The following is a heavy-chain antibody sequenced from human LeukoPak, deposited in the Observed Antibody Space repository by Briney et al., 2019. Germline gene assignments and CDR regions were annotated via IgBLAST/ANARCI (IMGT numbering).Heavy chain of an antibody. V-gene: IGHV4-59*08. Sequence: SETLSLTCTVSGGSITGYYWSWIRQPPGKGLEWIGYIFHSGTTSYSPSLKSRVTISVDTSKNQFSLKLTSVTAADTAIYYCARHYTSGWDLDYWGQGTLVTVSS. J-gene: IGHJ4*02. CDR1: GGSITGYY. D-gene: IGHD6-19*01. CDR2: IFHSGTT. CDR3: ARHYTSGWDLDY.